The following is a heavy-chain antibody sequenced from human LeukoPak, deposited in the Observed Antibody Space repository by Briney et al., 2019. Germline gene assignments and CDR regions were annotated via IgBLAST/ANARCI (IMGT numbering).Heavy chain of an antibody. Sequence: GGSLILSCAASGFTFSSYWMSWVRQAPGKGLEWVANIKQDGSEKYYVDSVKGRFTISRDNAKNSLYLQMNSLRAEDTAVYYCAAERWLQLGDAFDIWGQGTMVTVSS. CDR3: AAERWLQLGDAFDI. CDR2: IKQDGSEK. D-gene: IGHD5-24*01. CDR1: GFTFSSYW. V-gene: IGHV3-7*01. J-gene: IGHJ3*02.